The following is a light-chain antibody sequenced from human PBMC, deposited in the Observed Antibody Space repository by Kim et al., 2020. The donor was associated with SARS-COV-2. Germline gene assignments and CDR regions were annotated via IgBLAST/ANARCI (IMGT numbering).Light chain of an antibody. Sequence: SALTQPASGSGSPGQSNTIACTGTSSDVGGYDYVSWYQQHPGKAPKLMIYDVSDRPSGVSNRFSGSKSDNTASLTISGLQAEDEADYYCSSYTSSTTPWVFGGGTQLTLL. V-gene: IGLV2-14*03. CDR1: SSDVGGYDY. CDR3: SSYTSSTTPWV. J-gene: IGLJ3*02. CDR2: DVS.